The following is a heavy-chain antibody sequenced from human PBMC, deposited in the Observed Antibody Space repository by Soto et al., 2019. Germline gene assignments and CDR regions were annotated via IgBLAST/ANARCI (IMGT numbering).Heavy chain of an antibody. D-gene: IGHD2-2*02. J-gene: IGHJ5*01. V-gene: IGHV2-5*02. CDR2: IYWDDDK. CDR3: AHSDCSSTSCYKVWFDS. Sequence: SGPTLVNPTQTLTLTCTFSGFSLTTNGVGVGWIRQPPGKALEWLALIYWDDDKRFSPSLKTRLTITKDTSRNQVVLRMTNMDPVDTATYYCAHSDCSSTSCYKVWFDSWGQGTPVTVSS. CDR1: GFSLTTNGVG.